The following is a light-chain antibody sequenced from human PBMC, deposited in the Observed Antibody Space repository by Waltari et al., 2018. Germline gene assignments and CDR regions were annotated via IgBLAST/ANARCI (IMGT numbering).Light chain of an antibody. CDR3: NSYTSSSTWV. Sequence: QSALTQPASVSGSPGQSTTIPCPGTSSDVGGYNYVSWYQQHPGKAPKLMIFDVSKRPSGVSNRFSGSKSGSTASLTISGLQAEDEADFYCNSYTSSSTWVFGGGTKLTVL. V-gene: IGLV2-14*01. CDR2: DVS. J-gene: IGLJ3*02. CDR1: SSDVGGYNY.